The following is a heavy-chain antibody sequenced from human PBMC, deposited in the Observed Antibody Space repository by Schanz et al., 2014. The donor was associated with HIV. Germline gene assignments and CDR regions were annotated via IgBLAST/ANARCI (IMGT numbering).Heavy chain of an antibody. D-gene: IGHD3-3*01. CDR1: GFTFSNYW. CDR2: INSDGTST. CDR3: TRVSNYDFWSGYYSLFDY. J-gene: IGHJ4*02. V-gene: IGHV3-74*02. Sequence: EVQLVESGGGLVQPGGSLRLSCAASGFTFSNYWMHWVRQAPGKGLVWVSRINSDGTSTNYADSVKGRFTIPRDNAKNTVYLQMNSLRAEDTAVYYCTRVSNYDFWSGYYSLFDYWGQGTLVTVSS.